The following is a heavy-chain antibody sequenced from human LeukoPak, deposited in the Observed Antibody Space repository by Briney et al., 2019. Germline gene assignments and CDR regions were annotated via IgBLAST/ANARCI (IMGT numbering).Heavy chain of an antibody. J-gene: IGHJ4*02. D-gene: IGHD3-10*01. V-gene: IGHV4-59*05. CDR3: ASPGHGSGSFYYFDY. Sequence: GSLRLSCAASGFTFSSYSMNWVRQAPGKGLEWIGSIYYSGSTYYNPSLKSRVTISVDTSKNQFSLKLSSVTAADTAVYYCASPGHGSGSFYYFDYWGQGTLDTVSS. CDR1: GFTFSSYSMN. CDR2: IYYSGST.